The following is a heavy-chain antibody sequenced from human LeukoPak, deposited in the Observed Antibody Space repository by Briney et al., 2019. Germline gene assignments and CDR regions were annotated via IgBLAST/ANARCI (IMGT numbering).Heavy chain of an antibody. CDR2: INPSGGST. V-gene: IGHV1-46*01. J-gene: IGHJ3*02. CDR3: ARLHYDSSGYYPDDAFDI. D-gene: IGHD3-22*01. CDR1: GYTFTSYY. Sequence: ASVKVSCKASGYTFTSYYMHWVRQAPGQGLEWMGIINPSGGSTTYSQKFQGRVTMTRNTSISTAYMELSSLRSEDTAVYYCARLHYDSSGYYPDDAFDIWGQGTMVTVSS.